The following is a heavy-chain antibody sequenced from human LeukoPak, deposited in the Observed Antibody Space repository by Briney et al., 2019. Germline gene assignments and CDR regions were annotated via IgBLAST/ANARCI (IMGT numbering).Heavy chain of an antibody. CDR2: IYPGDSDT. CDR1: GYSFTSYW. D-gene: IGHD2-2*01. Sequence: GESLKISCKGSGYSFTSYWIGWVRQMPGKGLEWMGIIYPGDSDTRYSPSFQGQVTISADKSISTAYLQWSSLKASDTAMYYCARIYCSSTSCYHGHAFDIWGQGTMVTVPS. V-gene: IGHV5-51*01. CDR3: ARIYCSSTSCYHGHAFDI. J-gene: IGHJ3*02.